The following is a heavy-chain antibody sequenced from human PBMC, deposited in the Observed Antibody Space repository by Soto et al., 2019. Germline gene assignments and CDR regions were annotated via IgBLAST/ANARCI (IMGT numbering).Heavy chain of an antibody. CDR3: ARASIVGATTIDY. Sequence: SETLSLTCTVAGGSISSYYWILIRQPPGKGLEWIGYIYYSGSTNYNPSLKSRVTISVDTSKNQFSLKLSSVTAADTAVYYCARASIVGATTIDYWGQGTLVTVSS. CDR1: GGSISSYY. D-gene: IGHD1-26*01. V-gene: IGHV4-59*01. J-gene: IGHJ4*02. CDR2: IYYSGST.